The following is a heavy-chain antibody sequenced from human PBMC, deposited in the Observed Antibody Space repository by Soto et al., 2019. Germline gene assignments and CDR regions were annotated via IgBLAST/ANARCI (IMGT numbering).Heavy chain of an antibody. V-gene: IGHV3-15*07. CDR1: GFTFSNAW. CDR3: TTAFVITMIVVPGMDV. Sequence: GGSLRLSCAASGFTFSNAWMNWVRQAPGKGLEWVGRIKSKTDGGTTDYAAPVKGRFTISRDDSKNTLYLQMNSLKTEDTAVYYCTTAFVITMIVVPGMDVWGQGTTVTVSS. J-gene: IGHJ6*02. CDR2: IKSKTDGGTT. D-gene: IGHD3-22*01.